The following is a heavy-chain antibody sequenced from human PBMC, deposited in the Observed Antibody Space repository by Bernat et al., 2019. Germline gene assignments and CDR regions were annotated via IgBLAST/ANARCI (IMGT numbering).Heavy chain of an antibody. D-gene: IGHD3-10*01. V-gene: IGHV3-23*04. CDR3: AKEKGRDY. J-gene: IGHJ4*02. Sequence: EVHLVESGGGLVRPGGSLRLSCAVSGFPFSNYAMSWVRQAPGKGLDWVSAITGGGGSTYYADSVKGRFTISRDNSRNTLYLQMNSPRAEDTAVYYCAKEKGRDYWGQGTLVTVSS. CDR1: GFPFSNYA. CDR2: ITGGGGST.